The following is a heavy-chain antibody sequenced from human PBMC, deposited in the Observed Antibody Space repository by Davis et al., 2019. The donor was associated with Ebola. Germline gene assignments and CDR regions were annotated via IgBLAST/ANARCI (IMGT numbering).Heavy chain of an antibody. CDR2: IYYSGST. Sequence: PSETLPLTCTVSGGSVSSGSYYWSWIRQPPGKGLEWIGYIYYSGSTNYNPSLKSRVTISVDTSKNQFSLKLSSVTAADTAVYYCARGPWTGYYYDSSGYTDAFDIWGQGTMVTVSS. V-gene: IGHV4-61*01. D-gene: IGHD3-22*01. CDR1: GGSVSSGSYY. J-gene: IGHJ3*02. CDR3: ARGPWTGYYYDSSGYTDAFDI.